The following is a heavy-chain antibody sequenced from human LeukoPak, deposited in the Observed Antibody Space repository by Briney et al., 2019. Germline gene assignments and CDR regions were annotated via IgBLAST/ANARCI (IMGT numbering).Heavy chain of an antibody. CDR1: GFTFSSYS. D-gene: IGHD3-10*01. Sequence: GGSLRLSCAASGFTFSSYSMNWVRQAPGKGLEWVSSISSSSSYIYYADSVKGRFTISRDNAKNSLYLQMNSLRAEDTAVYYCARVRVRGVMFYYYCMDVWGKGTTVTISS. CDR3: ARVRVRGVMFYYYCMDV. CDR2: ISSSSSYI. V-gene: IGHV3-21*04. J-gene: IGHJ6*03.